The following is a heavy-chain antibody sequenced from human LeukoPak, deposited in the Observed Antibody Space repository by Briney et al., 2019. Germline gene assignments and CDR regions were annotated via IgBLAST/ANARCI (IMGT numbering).Heavy chain of an antibody. Sequence: SETLSLTCTVPGGSISSYFWSWIRQPPGKGLEWIGCIYSSGSTNYNPSLKSRVTISVDTSKNQFSLRLSSVTAADTAVYYCARDAKYYYGGDYFDYWGQGTLVTVSS. CDR3: ARDAKYYYGGDYFDY. CDR1: GGSISSYF. D-gene: IGHD3-10*01. J-gene: IGHJ4*02. CDR2: IYSSGST. V-gene: IGHV4-59*01.